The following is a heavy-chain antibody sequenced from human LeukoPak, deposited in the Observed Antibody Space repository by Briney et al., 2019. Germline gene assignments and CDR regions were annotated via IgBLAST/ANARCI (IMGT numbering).Heavy chain of an antibody. D-gene: IGHD4-17*01. CDR2: IIPIFGTA. Sequence: SVKASCKASGGTFSSYAISWVRQAPGQGLEWMGGIIPIFGTANYAQKFQGRVTITADESTSTAYMELSSLRSEDTAVYYCARDQGSTVTYGMDVWGKGTTVTVSS. CDR1: GGTFSSYA. CDR3: ARDQGSTVTYGMDV. V-gene: IGHV1-69*13. J-gene: IGHJ6*04.